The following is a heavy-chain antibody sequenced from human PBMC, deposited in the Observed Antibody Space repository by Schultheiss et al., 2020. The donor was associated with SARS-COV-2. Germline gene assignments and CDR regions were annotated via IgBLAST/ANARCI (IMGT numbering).Heavy chain of an antibody. D-gene: IGHD1-26*01. CDR3: AREGGSYLADAFDI. CDR1: SGSISSSDW. J-gene: IGHJ3*02. Sequence: SETLSLTCAVSSGSISSSDWWSWVRQPPGTGLEWIGEIYHSGSTNYNPSLKSRVTISVDKSKNQFSLKLSSVTAADTAVYYCAREGGSYLADAFDIWGQGTMVT. CDR2: IYHSGST. V-gene: IGHV4-4*02.